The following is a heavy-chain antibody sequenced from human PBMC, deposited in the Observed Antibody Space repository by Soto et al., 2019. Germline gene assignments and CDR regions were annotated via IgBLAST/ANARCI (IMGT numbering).Heavy chain of an antibody. J-gene: IGHJ6*02. CDR1: GGTFSSYT. CDR2: ILPILGIA. Sequence: QVQLVQSGAEVTKPGSSVKDSCKASGGTFSSYTISWVRQAPGQGLEWLGRILPILGIANYAQKVQGRVTIIADKSTSTAYMEVSSLRSEDAAVYYCARGRGIVVVTADDDGLEVWGQGTTVTVSS. V-gene: IGHV1-69*02. CDR3: ARGRGIVVVTADDDGLEV. D-gene: IGHD2-21*02.